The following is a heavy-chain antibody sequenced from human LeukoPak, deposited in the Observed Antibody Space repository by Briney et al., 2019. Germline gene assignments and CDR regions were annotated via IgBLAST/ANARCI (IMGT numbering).Heavy chain of an antibody. CDR2: ISAYNGNT. D-gene: IGHD3-10*01. V-gene: IGHV1-18*01. CDR1: GYTFSSYG. J-gene: IGHJ4*02. Sequence: ASVKVSCKASGYTFSSYGISWVRQAPGQGLEWMGWISAYNGNTDYAQNLRGRLIMTTDTSTSTAYMELRSLRSDDTAVYYCARDSVDGSGTYYNDSPDYWGQGTLVTVSS. CDR3: ARDSVDGSGTYYNDSPDY.